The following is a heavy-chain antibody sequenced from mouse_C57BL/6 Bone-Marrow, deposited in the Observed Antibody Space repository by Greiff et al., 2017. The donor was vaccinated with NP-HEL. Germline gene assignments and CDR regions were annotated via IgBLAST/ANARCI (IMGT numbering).Heavy chain of an antibody. CDR1: GFTFSDYY. D-gene: IGHD2-1*01. CDR2: ISNGGGST. J-gene: IGHJ2*01. CDR3: ARLYGNFYFDY. Sequence: EVQVVESGGGLVQPGGSLKLSCAASGFTFSDYYMYWVRQTPEKRLEWVAYISNGGGSTYYPDTVKGRFTISRDNAKNTLYLQMSRLKSEDTAMYYCARLYGNFYFDYWGQGTTLTVSS. V-gene: IGHV5-12*01.